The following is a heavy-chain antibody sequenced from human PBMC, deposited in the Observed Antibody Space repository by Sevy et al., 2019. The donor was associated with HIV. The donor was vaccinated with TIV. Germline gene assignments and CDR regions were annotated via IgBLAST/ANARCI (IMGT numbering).Heavy chain of an antibody. V-gene: IGHV5-51*01. CDR1: GYSFTSYW. Sequence: GESLKISCKGSGYSFTSYWIGWVRQMPGKGLEWMGIIYPGDADTRYSPSFQGQVTISADKSISTAYLQWSSLKASDTAMYYCARHGRDYSNYVSTYYYYYYYMDVWGKGTTVTVSS. CDR3: ARHGRDYSNYVSTYYYYYYYMDV. D-gene: IGHD4-4*01. CDR2: IYPGDADT. J-gene: IGHJ6*03.